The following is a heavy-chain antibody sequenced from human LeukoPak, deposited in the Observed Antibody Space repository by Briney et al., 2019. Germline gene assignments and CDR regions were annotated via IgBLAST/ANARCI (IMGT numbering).Heavy chain of an antibody. CDR3: AKGDYYDLDY. Sequence: GGSLILSCAASGFTFSSYAMSWVRQAPGKGLEWVSRISGSGGSTYHADSVKGRFTISRDNSRNTLYLQMNSLRAEDTAVYYCAKGDYYDLDYWGQGTLVTVSS. CDR1: GFTFSSYA. CDR2: ISGSGGST. D-gene: IGHD3-22*01. V-gene: IGHV3-23*01. J-gene: IGHJ4*02.